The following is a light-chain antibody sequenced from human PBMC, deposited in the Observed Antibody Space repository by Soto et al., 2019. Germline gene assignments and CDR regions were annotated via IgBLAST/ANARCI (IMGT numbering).Light chain of an antibody. CDR2: SND. V-gene: IGLV1-44*01. Sequence: QSVLTQPPSASGTPGQRVTISCSGSSSNIGSNTVTWYQHLPGTAPKLLIYSNDQLPSGVPDRFSGSKSGTSASLAISGLQSEDEADYYCASWDDSRKGVVFGGGTKLTVL. CDR3: ASWDDSRKGVV. CDR1: SSNIGSNT. J-gene: IGLJ2*01.